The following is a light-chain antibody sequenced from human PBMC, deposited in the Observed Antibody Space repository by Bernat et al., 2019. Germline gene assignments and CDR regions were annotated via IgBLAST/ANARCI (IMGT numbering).Light chain of an antibody. CDR2: SNN. CDR1: SSNIGSDT. J-gene: IGLJ1*01. CDR3: ASWDSSLKGYV. Sequence: QFVLTQPPSVSATPGQRVIISCSGSSSNIGSDTVNWYQQVPGTAPKLLVYSNNRRPSGVPDRFSGSKSGTSASLAIGGIQSEDEADYYCASWDSSLKGYVFGTGTKVTVL. V-gene: IGLV1-44*01.